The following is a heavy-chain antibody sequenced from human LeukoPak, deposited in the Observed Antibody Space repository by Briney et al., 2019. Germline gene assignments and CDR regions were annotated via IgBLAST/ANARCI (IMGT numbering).Heavy chain of an antibody. V-gene: IGHV3-23*01. CDR1: GFTFSSYA. J-gene: IGHJ5*02. CDR3: AKGSGSGWYGWFAP. CDR2: IDASGGST. Sequence: PGGSLRLSCAASGFTFSSYAMSWVRQAPGKGLEWVSSIDASGGSTYYAGSVKGRFTISRDNSKNTLFLQMSSLRAEDTAVYYCAKGSGSGWYGWFAPWGQGTLVTVSS. D-gene: IGHD6-19*01.